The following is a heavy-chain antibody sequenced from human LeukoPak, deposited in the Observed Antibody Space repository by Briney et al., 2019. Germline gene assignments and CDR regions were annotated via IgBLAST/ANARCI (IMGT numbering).Heavy chain of an antibody. Sequence: PSETLSLTCTVSGGSISSYYWSWIRQPPGKGLEWIGYIYYSGSTNYNPSLKSRVTISVDTSKNQFSLKLSSVTAADTAVYYGAREELTYYFDYWGQGTLVTVSS. CDR3: AREELTYYFDY. D-gene: IGHD1-7*01. V-gene: IGHV4-59*01. CDR2: IYYSGST. J-gene: IGHJ4*02. CDR1: GGSISSYY.